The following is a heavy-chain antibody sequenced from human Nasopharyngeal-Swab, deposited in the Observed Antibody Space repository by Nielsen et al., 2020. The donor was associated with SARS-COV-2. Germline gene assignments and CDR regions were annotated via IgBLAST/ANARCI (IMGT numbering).Heavy chain of an antibody. CDR3: ARESPPDWYFDL. J-gene: IGHJ2*01. CDR1: GGSISSYY. V-gene: IGHV4-59*12. CDR2: IYYTGST. Sequence: SETLSLTCSVSGGSISSYYWSWIRQTPGKGLEYIGYIYYTGSTNYNPSLKSRVTISVDTSKNQFSLKLSSVTAADTAVYYCARESPPDWYFDLWGRGTLVTVSS.